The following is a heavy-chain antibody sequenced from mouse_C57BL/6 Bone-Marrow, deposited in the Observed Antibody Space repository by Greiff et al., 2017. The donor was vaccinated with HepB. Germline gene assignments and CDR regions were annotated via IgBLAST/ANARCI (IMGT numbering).Heavy chain of an antibody. CDR2: IDPENGDT. Sequence: VQLKESGAELVRPGASVKLSCTASGFNIKDDYMHWVKQRPEQGLEWIGWIDPENGDTEYASKFQGQATITADTSSNTAYLQLSSLTSEDTAVYYCTGEWLPVAYWGQGTLVTVSA. CDR3: TGEWLPVAY. V-gene: IGHV14-4*01. D-gene: IGHD2-2*01. CDR1: GFNIKDDY. J-gene: IGHJ3*01.